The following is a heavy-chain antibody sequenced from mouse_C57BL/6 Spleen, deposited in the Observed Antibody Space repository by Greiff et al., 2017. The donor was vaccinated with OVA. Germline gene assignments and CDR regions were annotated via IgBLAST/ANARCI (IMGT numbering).Heavy chain of an antibody. Sequence: QVQLQQPGAELVMPGASVKLSCKASGYTFTSYWMHWVKQRPGQGLEWIGEIDPSDSYTNYNQKFKGKSTLTVDKSSSTAYMQLSSLTSEDSAVYDCARTAQAGYFDYWGQGTTLTVSS. D-gene: IGHD3-2*02. CDR2: IDPSDSYT. CDR3: ARTAQAGYFDY. CDR1: GYTFTSYW. J-gene: IGHJ2*01. V-gene: IGHV1-69*01.